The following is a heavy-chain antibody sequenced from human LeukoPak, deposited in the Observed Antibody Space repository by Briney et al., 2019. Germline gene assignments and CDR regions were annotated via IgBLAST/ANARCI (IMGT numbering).Heavy chain of an antibody. CDR2: INHSGST. CDR3: ARGNGYYYYYYGMDV. D-gene: IGHD1-1*01. J-gene: IGHJ6*02. Sequence: SETLSLTCAVYGGSFSGYYWSWIRQPPGKGLEWIGEINHSGSTNYNPSLKSRVTISVDTSKNQFSLKLSSVTAADTAVYYYARGNGYYYYYYGMDVWGQGTTVTVSS. CDR1: GGSFSGYY. V-gene: IGHV4-34*01.